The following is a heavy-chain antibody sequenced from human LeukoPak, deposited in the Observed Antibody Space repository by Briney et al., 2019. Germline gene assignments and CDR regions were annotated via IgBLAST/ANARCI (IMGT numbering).Heavy chain of an antibody. Sequence: PGGSLRLSCAASGFTFSSYAMSWVRQAPGKGLEWVSAISGSGGSTYHADSVKGRFTISRDNSKNTLYLQMNSLRAEDTAVYYCAKHAYYYDSSGYYLPYFDYWGQGTLVTVSS. CDR3: AKHAYYYDSSGYYLPYFDY. D-gene: IGHD3-22*01. CDR2: ISGSGGST. V-gene: IGHV3-23*01. CDR1: GFTFSSYA. J-gene: IGHJ4*02.